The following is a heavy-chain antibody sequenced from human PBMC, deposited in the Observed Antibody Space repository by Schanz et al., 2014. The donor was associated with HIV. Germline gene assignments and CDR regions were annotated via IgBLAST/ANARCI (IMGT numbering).Heavy chain of an antibody. Sequence: QVQLVESGGGVVQPGRSLRLSCAASGFTFSSYGIHWVRQAPGKGLEWVAIISFDGSNKYYADSVKGRFTISRDNSKKTLYLQMNSLRGEDSAVYYCAKVGRIYSTTWIDHWGQGTLVTVSS. J-gene: IGHJ4*02. D-gene: IGHD6-13*01. V-gene: IGHV3-30*18. CDR2: ISFDGSNK. CDR3: AKVGRIYSTTWIDH. CDR1: GFTFSSYG.